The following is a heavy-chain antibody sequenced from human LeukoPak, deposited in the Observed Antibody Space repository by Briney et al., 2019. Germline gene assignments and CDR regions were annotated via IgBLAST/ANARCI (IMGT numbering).Heavy chain of an antibody. CDR2: IIPILGIA. J-gene: IGHJ4*02. CDR1: GGTFSSYT. CDR3: AGHPGYSSGATDY. Sequence: SVKVSCKASGGTFSSYTISWVRQAPGQGLEWMGRIIPILGIANYAQRFQGRVTITADKSTSTAYMELSSLRSEDTAVYYCAGHPGYSSGATDYWGQGTLVTVSS. V-gene: IGHV1-69*02. D-gene: IGHD6-19*01.